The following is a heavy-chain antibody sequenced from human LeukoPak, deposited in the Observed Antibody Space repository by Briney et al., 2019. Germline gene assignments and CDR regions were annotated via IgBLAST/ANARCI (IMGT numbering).Heavy chain of an antibody. CDR3: VRGSGAYYDY. J-gene: IGHJ4*02. CDR2: IWYDGSNK. D-gene: IGHD1-26*01. V-gene: IGHV3-33*01. CDR1: GFTFSSYG. Sequence: GGSLRPSCAASGFTFSSYGIHWVRQAPGKGPEWVALIWYDGSNKYYADSVKGRFTISRDNSKNTLYLQMNSLRAEDTAMYHCVRGSGAYYDYWGQGTLVTVTS.